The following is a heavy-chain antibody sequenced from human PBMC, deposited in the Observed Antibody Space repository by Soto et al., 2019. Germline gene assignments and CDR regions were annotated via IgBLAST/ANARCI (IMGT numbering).Heavy chain of an antibody. V-gene: IGHV1-58*01. CDR2: IVVGSGNT. CDR1: GFTFTSSA. CDR3: AADFPLNDILIAARRSYYYYGMEV. J-gene: IGHJ6*02. D-gene: IGHD6-6*01. Sequence: ASVKVSCKASGFTFTSSAVQWVRQARGQRLEWIGWIVVGSGNTNYAQKFQERVTITRDMSTSTAYMELSSLRSEDTAVYYCAADFPLNDILIAARRSYYYYGMEVWGQGTTVTVS.